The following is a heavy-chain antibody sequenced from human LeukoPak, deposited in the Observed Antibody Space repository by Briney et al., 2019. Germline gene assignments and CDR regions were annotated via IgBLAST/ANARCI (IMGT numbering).Heavy chain of an antibody. CDR3: ASLAAPIDY. Sequence: SETLSPTCTVSGGSISSSNYYWGWIRQPPGKGLEWIGSIYYSGSTYYNPSLKRRITVSVATSKNQFSLKLSSVTAADTAVYYCASLAAPIDYWGQGTLVTVSS. V-gene: IGHV4-39*01. CDR2: IYYSGST. D-gene: IGHD6-13*01. CDR1: GGSISSSNYY. J-gene: IGHJ4*02.